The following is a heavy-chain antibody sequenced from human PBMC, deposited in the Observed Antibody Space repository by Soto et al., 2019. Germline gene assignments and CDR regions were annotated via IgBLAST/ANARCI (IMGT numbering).Heavy chain of an antibody. J-gene: IGHJ1*01. CDR3: AKEELIAAGGSGSFQH. V-gene: IGHV3-23*01. D-gene: IGHD3-10*01. CDR1: GFTFSNCA. Sequence: EVQLLESGGGLIQPGGSLRLSCAASGFTFSNCAMSWVRQAPGKGLEWVSGISGSGGSTYYADSVKGRFTISRDNSKNTLYLQMNSLRAEDTAEYYCAKEELIAAGGSGSFQHWGQGTLVTVSS. CDR2: ISGSGGST.